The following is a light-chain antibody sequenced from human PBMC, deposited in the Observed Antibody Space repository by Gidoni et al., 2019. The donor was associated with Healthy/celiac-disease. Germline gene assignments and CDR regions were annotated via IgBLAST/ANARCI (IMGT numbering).Light chain of an antibody. J-gene: IGKJ2*04. V-gene: IGKV1-33*01. CDR1: QDISNY. Sequence: DIQMTQSPSSLSASVGDRVTITCQASQDISNYLNWYQQKPGKAPKLLIYDASNLETGVPSRFSGSGSGTDFTFTISSLQPEDIATYYCQQYDNLPPLGCSFGQGTKLEIK. CDR3: QQYDNLPPLGCS. CDR2: DAS.